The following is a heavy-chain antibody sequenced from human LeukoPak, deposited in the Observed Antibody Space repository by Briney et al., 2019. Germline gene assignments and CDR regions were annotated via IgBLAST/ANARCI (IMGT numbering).Heavy chain of an antibody. Sequence: PGGSLRLSCAASGFTFSSYGMHWVRQAPGKGLEWVAVISYDGSNKYYADSVKGRFTISRDNAKNSLYLQMNSLRAEDTAVYYCARGSGSYKPPFDYWGQGTLVTVSS. J-gene: IGHJ4*02. CDR1: GFTFSSYG. D-gene: IGHD1-26*01. CDR2: ISYDGSNK. V-gene: IGHV3-30*03. CDR3: ARGSGSYKPPFDY.